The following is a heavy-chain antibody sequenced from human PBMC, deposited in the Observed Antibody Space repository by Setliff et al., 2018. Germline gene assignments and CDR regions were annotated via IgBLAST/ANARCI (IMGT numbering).Heavy chain of an antibody. D-gene: IGHD6-19*01. CDR2: IIPILGTT. J-gene: IGHJ4*01. V-gene: IGHV1-69*05. CDR1: GGFSTHA. CDR3: ASALIRRVAVAGKSQFDY. Sequence: SVKVSCKASGGFSTHAISWVRQVPGQGLEWMGGIIPILGTTDYAQNFQGRVTITTDESTSPAYLEMSNLRSEDTAVYYCASALIRRVAVAGKSQFDYWGQGTLVTVSS.